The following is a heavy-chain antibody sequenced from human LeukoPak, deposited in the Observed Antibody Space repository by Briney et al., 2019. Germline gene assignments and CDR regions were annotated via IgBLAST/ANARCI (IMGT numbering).Heavy chain of an antibody. V-gene: IGHV3-21*01. D-gene: IGHD6-6*01. J-gene: IGHJ4*02. Sequence: GGSLRLSCAASGSTFSSYSMNWVRQAPGKGLEWVSSINSSSSYIYYADSVKGRFTISRDNAKNSLYLQMNSLRAEDTAVYYCARGVVIEYSSSYYFDYWGQGTLVTVSS. CDR2: INSSSSYI. CDR1: GSTFSSYS. CDR3: ARGVVIEYSSSYYFDY.